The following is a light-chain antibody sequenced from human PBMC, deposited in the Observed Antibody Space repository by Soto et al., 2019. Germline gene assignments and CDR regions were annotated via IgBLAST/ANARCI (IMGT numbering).Light chain of an antibody. CDR3: QQYNNWPPIT. Sequence: EIVMAQSPATLSVSPGERATLSCRASQSVSSNLAWFQQIPGQAPRLLIYGASTRATGIPARFSGSGSGTEFTLTISSLQSEDFAVYYCQQYNNWPPITFGQGTRLEIK. V-gene: IGKV3-15*01. J-gene: IGKJ5*01. CDR2: GAS. CDR1: QSVSSN.